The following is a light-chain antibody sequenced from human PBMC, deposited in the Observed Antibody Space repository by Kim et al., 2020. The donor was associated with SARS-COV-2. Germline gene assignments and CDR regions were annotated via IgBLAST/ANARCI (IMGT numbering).Light chain of an antibody. CDR1: QSISSY. CDR3: QQSYSTPLT. Sequence: GDRVTITCRASQSISSYLNWYQQKPGKSPKLLIYAAASLQSGVPSRFSGSGSGTDFTLTISSLQPEDFATYYCQQSYSTPLTFGGGTKVDIK. J-gene: IGKJ4*01. V-gene: IGKV1-39*01. CDR2: AAA.